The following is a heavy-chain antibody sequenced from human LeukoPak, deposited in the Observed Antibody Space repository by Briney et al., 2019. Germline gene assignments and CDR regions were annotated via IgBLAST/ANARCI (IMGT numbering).Heavy chain of an antibody. CDR3: TREYYDILTGYYLSDY. Sequence: PGGSLRLSCTASGFTFGDYAMSWVRQAPGKGLEWVGFTRSKAYGGTTEYAASVKGRFTISRDDSKSIAYLQMNSLKTEDTAVYYCTREYYDILTGYYLSDYWGQGTLVTVSS. V-gene: IGHV3-49*04. CDR2: TRSKAYGGTT. CDR1: GFTFGDYA. J-gene: IGHJ4*02. D-gene: IGHD3-9*01.